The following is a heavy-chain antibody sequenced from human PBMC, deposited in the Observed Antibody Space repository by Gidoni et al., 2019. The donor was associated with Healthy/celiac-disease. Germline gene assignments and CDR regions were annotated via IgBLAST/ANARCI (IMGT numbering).Heavy chain of an antibody. D-gene: IGHD3-3*01. CDR1: GFTFDDYA. V-gene: IGHV3-9*01. CDR2: ISWNSGNI. CDR3: AKDISDFWSGHYYGMDV. J-gene: IGHJ6*02. Sequence: EVQLVESGGGLVQPGRSLRLSCAASGFTFDDYAMHWVRQAPGKGLEWVSGISWNSGNIDYADSVKGRFTISRDNAKNSLYLQMNSLRAEDTALYYCAKDISDFWSGHYYGMDVWGQGTTVTVSS.